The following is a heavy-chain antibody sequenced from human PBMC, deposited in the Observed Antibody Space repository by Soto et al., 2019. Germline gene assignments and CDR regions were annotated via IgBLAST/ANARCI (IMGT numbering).Heavy chain of an antibody. V-gene: IGHV1-18*01. Sequence: GAQVKVSCKASGYTFTSYAICWALQAPGQGLEWMGWISAYNGNTNYAQKLQGRVTMTTDTSTSTAYMELRSLRSDDTAVYYCARIGVEYSSSSEPRPNWFDPWGQGTLVTVSS. CDR2: ISAYNGNT. D-gene: IGHD6-6*01. J-gene: IGHJ5*02. CDR3: ARIGVEYSSSSEPRPNWFDP. CDR1: GYTFTSYA.